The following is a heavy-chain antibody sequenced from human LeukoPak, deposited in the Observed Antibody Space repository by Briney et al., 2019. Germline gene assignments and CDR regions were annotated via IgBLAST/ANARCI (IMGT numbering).Heavy chain of an antibody. J-gene: IGHJ4*02. CDR2: VYTSGST. CDR1: GGSISSYY. CDR3: ARDQAYYYDSSGYYN. V-gene: IGHV4-4*07. D-gene: IGHD3-22*01. Sequence: SETLSLTCTVSGGSISSYYWSWIRQPAGKGLEWIGRVYTSGSTNYNPSLKSRVTMSVDTSKNQFSLKLSSVTAADTAVYYCARDQAYYYDSSGYYNWGQGTLVTVSS.